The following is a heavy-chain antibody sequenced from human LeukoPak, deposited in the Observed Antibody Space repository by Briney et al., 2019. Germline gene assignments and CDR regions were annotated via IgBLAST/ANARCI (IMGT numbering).Heavy chain of an antibody. Sequence: GGSLRLSCVASGFTFSSYAMSWVRQAPGKGLEWVSVISGSGGSTYYADSVKGRFTISRDESKNTLYLQMNSLRAEDTAVYYCAKDLNYYYYGMDVWGKGTTVTVSS. CDR3: AKDLNYYYYGMDV. V-gene: IGHV3-23*01. J-gene: IGHJ6*04. CDR1: GFTFSSYA. CDR2: ISGSGGST.